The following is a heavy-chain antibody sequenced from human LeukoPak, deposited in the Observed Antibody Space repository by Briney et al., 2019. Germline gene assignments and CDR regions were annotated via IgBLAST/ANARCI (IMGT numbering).Heavy chain of an antibody. J-gene: IGHJ6*03. CDR3: ASGTNYYYYYMDV. D-gene: IGHD2-2*01. Sequence: GGPLRLSCAASGFTFSSYWMSWVRQAPGKGLEWVANIKQDGREIYYADSVKGRFTISRDNAKNSLYLQMNSLRAEDTAVYYCASGTNYYYYYMDVWGKGTTVTVSS. CDR1: GFTFSSYW. V-gene: IGHV3-7*01. CDR2: IKQDGREI.